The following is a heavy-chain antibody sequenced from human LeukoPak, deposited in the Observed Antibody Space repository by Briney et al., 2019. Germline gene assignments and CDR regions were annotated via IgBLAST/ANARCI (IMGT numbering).Heavy chain of an antibody. J-gene: IGHJ4*02. D-gene: IGHD2-21*02. Sequence: PGGSLRLSCVASGFIFSNYWMSWVRQAPGKGLEWVANIKQDGSEKYYVDSVKGRFTISRDSAKNSLYLQMNSLRAEDTAVYYCARDKGDCYFDCWGQGTLVTVSS. V-gene: IGHV3-7*01. CDR2: IKQDGSEK. CDR1: GFIFSNYW. CDR3: ARDKGDCYFDC.